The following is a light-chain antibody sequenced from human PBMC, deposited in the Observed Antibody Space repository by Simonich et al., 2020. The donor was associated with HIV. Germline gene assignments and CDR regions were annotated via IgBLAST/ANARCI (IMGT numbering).Light chain of an antibody. CDR2: GAS. J-gene: IGKJ2*01. CDR3: QQYNNWPRT. CDR1: QSVSSN. Sequence: EVVMTQSPATLSVSPGERATLSCRASQSVSSNLAWYHQKPGQAPRLRIYGASTRATGIPARFSGSGSGTEFTLTISSMQSEDFAVYYCQQYNNWPRTFGQGTKLEIK. V-gene: IGKV3-15*01.